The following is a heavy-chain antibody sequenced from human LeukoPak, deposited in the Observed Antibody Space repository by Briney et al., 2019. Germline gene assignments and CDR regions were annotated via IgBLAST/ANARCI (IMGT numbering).Heavy chain of an antibody. CDR3: ARRWDRIQFDEFFDY. CDR1: GGSISSYY. D-gene: IGHD1-26*01. V-gene: IGHV4-4*07. J-gene: IGHJ4*02. CDR2: IYTSGST. Sequence: SETLSLTCTLSGGSISSYYWSWIRQPAGKGREWLGRIYTSGSTNYNASLKSLVPMSVGTPKNQFSLKLSSVTAADTIVYYCARRWDRIQFDEFFDYWGQGMLVTVSS.